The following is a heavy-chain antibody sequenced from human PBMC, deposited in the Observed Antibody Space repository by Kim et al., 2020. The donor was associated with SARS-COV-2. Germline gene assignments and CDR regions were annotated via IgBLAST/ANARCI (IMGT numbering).Heavy chain of an antibody. V-gene: IGHV3-7*01. CDR2: IKEDGSEK. J-gene: IGHJ4*02. D-gene: IGHD3-10*01. CDR1: GFTFRSYW. Sequence: GGSLRLSCAASGFTFRSYWMSWVRQAPGKGLEWVANIKEDGSEKNYLESVKGRFTISRDNAKNSLYLQMNSLRAEDTALYYCASHGDFDYWGQGTLVTVSS. CDR3: ASHGDFDY.